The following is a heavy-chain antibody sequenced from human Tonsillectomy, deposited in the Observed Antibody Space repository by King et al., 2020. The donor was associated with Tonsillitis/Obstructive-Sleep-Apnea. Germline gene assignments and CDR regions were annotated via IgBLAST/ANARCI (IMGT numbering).Heavy chain of an antibody. CDR3: TRRFPYCSSTSCYTYQGGAFDI. Sequence: QLVQSGGGLVKPGRSLRLSCTASGFTFGDYAMSWFRQAPGKGLEWVGFIRSKAYGGTTEYAASVKGRFTISSDDSKSIAYLQINSLKTEDTAVYYCTRRFPYCSSTSCYTYQGGAFDIWGQGTMVTVSS. J-gene: IGHJ3*02. CDR2: IRSKAYGGTT. V-gene: IGHV3-49*05. D-gene: IGHD2-2*02. CDR1: GFTFGDYA.